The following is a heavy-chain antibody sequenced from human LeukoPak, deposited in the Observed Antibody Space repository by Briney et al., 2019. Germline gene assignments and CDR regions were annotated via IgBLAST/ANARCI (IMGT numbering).Heavy chain of an antibody. CDR2: IHSDGSTI. Sequence: GGSLRLSCAASGFTFSSYWMHWVRQVPGKGLVWVSLIHSDGSTIIYADSVKGRFTISRDSAKNSLYLQMNSLRAEDTAVYYCARDSPPYYYDSSAPGNAFDIWGQGTMVTVSS. CDR1: GFTFSSYW. J-gene: IGHJ3*02. V-gene: IGHV3-74*01. CDR3: ARDSPPYYYDSSAPGNAFDI. D-gene: IGHD3-22*01.